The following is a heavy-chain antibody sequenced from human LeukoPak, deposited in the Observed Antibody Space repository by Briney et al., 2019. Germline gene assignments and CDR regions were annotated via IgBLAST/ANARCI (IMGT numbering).Heavy chain of an antibody. CDR3: ARALSGKYYDSNAPGY. CDR2: IIPILGIA. D-gene: IGHD3-22*01. Sequence: ASVKVSCKASGGTFSSYAISWVRQAPGQGLEWMGRIIPILGIANYAQKFQGRVTITADKSTSTAYMELSSLRSEDTAVYYCARALSGKYYDSNAPGYWGQGTLVTVSS. V-gene: IGHV1-69*04. J-gene: IGHJ4*02. CDR1: GGTFSSYA.